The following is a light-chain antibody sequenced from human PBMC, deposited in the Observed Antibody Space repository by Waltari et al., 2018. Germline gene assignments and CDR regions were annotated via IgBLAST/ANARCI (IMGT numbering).Light chain of an antibody. CDR1: QRLLHSNGNTD. Sequence: DIVMTQTPLSVPVTPGEPSSFSCRSSQRLLHSNGNTDLYWDLEKQGQPPRLLIYRFSNRFSGVTDRFSGSGSGTDFTLKISRVEAEDVGVYYCMQALQIPWTFGQGTKGEIK. J-gene: IGKJ1*01. V-gene: IGKV2-29*02. CDR3: MQALQIPWT. CDR2: RFS.